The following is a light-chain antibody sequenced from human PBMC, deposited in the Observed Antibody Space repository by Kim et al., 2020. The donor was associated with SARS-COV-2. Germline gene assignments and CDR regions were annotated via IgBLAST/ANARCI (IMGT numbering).Light chain of an antibody. Sequence: DIVMTQSPLSLPVTPGEPASISCRSSQSLLHSNGYNYLDWYLQKPGQSPQLLIYLGSNRASGVPDRFSGSGSGTDFTLKISRVEAEDVWVYYCMQALQTQFGQGTKVDIK. CDR3: MQALQTQ. CDR1: QSLLHSNGYNY. CDR2: LGS. J-gene: IGKJ1*01. V-gene: IGKV2-28*01.